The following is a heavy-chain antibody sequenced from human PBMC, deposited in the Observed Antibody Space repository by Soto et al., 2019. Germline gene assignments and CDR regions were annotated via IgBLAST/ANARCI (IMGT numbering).Heavy chain of an antibody. V-gene: IGHV3-48*02. CDR3: VRGVVVVVGSTAENFDH. CDR2: ISYSGETK. CDR1: GFTFTKYS. D-gene: IGHD2-15*01. Sequence: GGSLRLSCVTSGFTFTKYSMNWVRQAPGKGPEWVSYISYSGETKYYADSLKGRYAISRDDAKNSVYLQMNSLRDEDTAFYYCVRGVVVVVGSTAENFDHWGQGTLVTVSS. J-gene: IGHJ4*02.